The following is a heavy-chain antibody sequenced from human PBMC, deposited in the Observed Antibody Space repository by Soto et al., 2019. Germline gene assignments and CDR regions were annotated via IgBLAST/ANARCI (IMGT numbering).Heavy chain of an antibody. Sequence: VKVSCKASGYTFTSYGISWVRQAPGQGLEWMGWISAYNGNTNYAQKLQGRATMTTDTSTSTAYMELRSLRSDDTAVYYCARLVQVTQANWFDPWGQGTLVTVSS. CDR3: ARLVQVTQANWFDP. V-gene: IGHV1-18*04. CDR2: ISAYNGNT. CDR1: GYTFTSYG. D-gene: IGHD2-21*02. J-gene: IGHJ5*02.